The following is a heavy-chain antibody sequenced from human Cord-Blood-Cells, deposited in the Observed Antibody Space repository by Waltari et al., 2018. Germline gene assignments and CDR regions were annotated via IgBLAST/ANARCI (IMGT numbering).Heavy chain of an antibody. V-gene: IGHV4-59*01. D-gene: IGHD6-13*01. CDR2: IYYSGST. CDR3: ARVSSSWYLDAFDI. Sequence: QVQLQESGPGLVKPSETLSLTCTVSGGSISSYYWSWIRQPPGKGLEWIGYIYYSGSTNYNPALKSRVTISVDTSKNQFSLKLSSVTAADTAVYYCARVSSSWYLDAFDIWGQGTMVTVSS. CDR1: GGSISSYY. J-gene: IGHJ3*02.